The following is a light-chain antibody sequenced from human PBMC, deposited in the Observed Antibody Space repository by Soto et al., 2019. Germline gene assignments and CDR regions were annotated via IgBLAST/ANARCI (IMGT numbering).Light chain of an antibody. CDR3: QQYNSYPWT. CDR2: KAS. Sequence: DIQMTPSPSTLSGSVVDRVTITCRASQNIRSRLAWFQQKPGKAPKLLIYKASSLESGVPSRFSGSGSGTEFTLTISSLQPDDFATYYCQQYNSYPWTFGQGTKVDIK. CDR1: QNIRSR. V-gene: IGKV1-5*03. J-gene: IGKJ1*01.